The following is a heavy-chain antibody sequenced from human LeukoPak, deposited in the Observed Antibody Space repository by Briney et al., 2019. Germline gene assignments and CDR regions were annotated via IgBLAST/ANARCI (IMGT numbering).Heavy chain of an antibody. D-gene: IGHD6-19*01. Sequence: ASVKVSCKASGYTFTGYYMHWVRQAPGQGLEWMGWINPDSGGTNYAQKFQGRVTMTRDTSISTAYMELSRLRSDDTAVYYCAKDGPGGWGYFEYWGQGTLVTVSS. J-gene: IGHJ4*02. V-gene: IGHV1-2*02. CDR3: AKDGPGGWGYFEY. CDR2: INPDSGGT. CDR1: GYTFTGYY.